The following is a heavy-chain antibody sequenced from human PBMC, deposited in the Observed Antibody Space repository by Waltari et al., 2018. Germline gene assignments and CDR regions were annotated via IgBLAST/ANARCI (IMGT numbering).Heavy chain of an antibody. CDR3: ARSSAGMPRWLGDY. J-gene: IGHJ4*02. Sequence: QLQLQESGPGLVKPSETLSLSCSVSGDSISSSNYYGGWIRPPPGKGLEGIASVYYSGTTYYNPSLKSRVTISADTSRNQFYLRLTSVTATDTAVYYCARSSAGMPRWLGDYWGQGILVTVSS. CDR2: VYYSGTT. D-gene: IGHD5-12*01. CDR1: GDSISSSNYY. V-gene: IGHV4-39*01.